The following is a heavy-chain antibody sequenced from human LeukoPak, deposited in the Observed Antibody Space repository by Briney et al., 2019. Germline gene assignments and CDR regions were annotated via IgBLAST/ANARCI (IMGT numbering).Heavy chain of an antibody. D-gene: IGHD3-10*01. CDR3: ARDSGERGSGSYLIAY. V-gene: IGHV1-2*02. J-gene: IGHJ4*02. CDR2: INPNSGST. CDR1: GYTFTTYW. Sequence: ASVKVSCKASGYTFTTYWMHWVRQAPGQGLEWMGWINPNSGSTNYAQKFQGRVTMTRDTSISTAYMELSRLRSDDTAVYYCARDSGERGSGSYLIAYWGQGTLVTVSS.